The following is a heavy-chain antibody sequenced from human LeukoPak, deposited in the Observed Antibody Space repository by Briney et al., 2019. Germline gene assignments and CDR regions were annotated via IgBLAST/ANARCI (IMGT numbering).Heavy chain of an antibody. CDR3: ARQGGTTSRLDY. D-gene: IGHD1-7*01. V-gene: IGHV4-39*01. CDR2: IYYSGST. Sequence: SETLSLTCTVSGDSINSSTYYWGWVRQPPGEGLEWIGDIYYSGSTYYNPSLKSRVTISVDMSKNQFFLKLSSVSAADTAVYYCARQGGTTSRLDYWGQGTLVTVSS. CDR1: GDSINSSTYY. J-gene: IGHJ4*02.